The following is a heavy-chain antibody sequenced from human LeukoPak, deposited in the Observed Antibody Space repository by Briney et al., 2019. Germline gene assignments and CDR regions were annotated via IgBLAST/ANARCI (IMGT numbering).Heavy chain of an antibody. V-gene: IGHV4-59*08. Sequence: SSETLSLTCTVSGGSISSYCWSWIRQPPGKGLEWIGYIYYSGSTNYNPSLKSRVTISVDTSKNQFSLKLSSVTAADTAVYYCTRGAAALDYWGQGTLVTVSS. CDR2: IYYSGST. J-gene: IGHJ4*02. CDR1: GGSISSYC. CDR3: TRGAAALDY. D-gene: IGHD6-13*01.